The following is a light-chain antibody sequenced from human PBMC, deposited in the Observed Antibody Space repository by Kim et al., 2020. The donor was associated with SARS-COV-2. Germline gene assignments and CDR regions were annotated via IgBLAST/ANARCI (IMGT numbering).Light chain of an antibody. CDR3: QQSYSTPPT. J-gene: IGKJ1*01. V-gene: IGKV1-39*01. Sequence: DIQMTQSPSSLSASVGDRVTISCRASQSISTYLNWYHQKPGKAPKLLIYAASSLQSGVPSRFSGSGSETDFTLTISSLQPEDFATYYCQQSYSTPPTFGQGTKVDIK. CDR1: QSISTY. CDR2: AAS.